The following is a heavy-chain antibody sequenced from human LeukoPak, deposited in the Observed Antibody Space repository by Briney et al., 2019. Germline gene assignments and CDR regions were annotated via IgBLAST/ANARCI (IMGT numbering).Heavy chain of an antibody. Sequence: GGSLRLSCAASGFTFSSYGMDWVRQAPGKGLEWVSGISGSGGSTNYADSVKGRFTISRDNSRNTLYLQMNSLRAEDTAVYYCAKDETIAVAGTARFDYWGQGTLVTVSS. J-gene: IGHJ4*02. CDR1: GFTFSSYG. D-gene: IGHD6-19*01. V-gene: IGHV3-23*01. CDR3: AKDETIAVAGTARFDY. CDR2: ISGSGGST.